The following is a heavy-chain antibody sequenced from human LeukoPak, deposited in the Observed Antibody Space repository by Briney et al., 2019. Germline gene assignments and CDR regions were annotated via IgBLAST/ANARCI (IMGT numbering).Heavy chain of an antibody. J-gene: IGHJ1*01. D-gene: IGHD3-22*01. Sequence: PSETLSLTCAVSGGSISSYYWSWIRQPAGKGLEWIGRTSASGSTNYNPSLKSRVTLSVDTSKNQFSLNLTSVTAADTAVYYCARETHDSSGYYYLGPKYFQHWGQGTLVTVSS. CDR1: GGSISSYY. V-gene: IGHV4-4*07. CDR3: ARETHDSSGYYYLGPKYFQH. CDR2: TSASGST.